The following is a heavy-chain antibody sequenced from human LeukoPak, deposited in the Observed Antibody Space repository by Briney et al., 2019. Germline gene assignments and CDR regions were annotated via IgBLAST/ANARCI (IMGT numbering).Heavy chain of an antibody. CDR3: ARTAGAVYFDDYYMDV. CDR2: IYYSGST. V-gene: IGHV4-39*06. D-gene: IGHD3-9*01. Sequence: SETLSLTCTVSGGSISSGAYYWGWIRQPPGKGLESIGSIYYSGSTYYDPSHKSRATISVDKTKNQFPRKLSSVTAADTAVYYCARTAGAVYFDDYYMDVWGKGTTVTVSS. J-gene: IGHJ6*03. CDR1: GGSISSGAYY.